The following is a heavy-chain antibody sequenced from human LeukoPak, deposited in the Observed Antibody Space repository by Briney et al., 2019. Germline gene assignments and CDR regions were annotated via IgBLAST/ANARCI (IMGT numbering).Heavy chain of an antibody. V-gene: IGHV3-9*01. CDR1: GFTFDDYA. CDR2: ISWNSGSI. D-gene: IGHD1-26*01. CDR3: AKDGSYQEEYFDY. Sequence: GGSLRLSCATSGFTFDDYAMHWVRQAPGKGLEWVSGISWNSGSIGYVDSVKGRFTISRDNAKNSLYLQMNSLRAEDTALYYCAKDGSYQEEYFDYWGQGALVTVSS. J-gene: IGHJ4*02.